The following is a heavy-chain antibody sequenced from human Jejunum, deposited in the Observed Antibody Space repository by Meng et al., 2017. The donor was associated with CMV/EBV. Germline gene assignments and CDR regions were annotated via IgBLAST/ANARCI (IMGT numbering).Heavy chain of an antibody. CDR2: STSRSTI. CDR1: FSDTS. J-gene: IGHJ6*02. D-gene: IGHD3-22*01. CDR3: AREARYYASSGSSSGLDV. Sequence: FSDTSIRRTGKGPGKGLGWVSYSTSRSTIYYADSVKGRFTIARDNAKTCLYPKMTSRRAEDTAVYYCAREARYYASSGSSSGLDVWGQGTTVTVSS. V-gene: IGHV3-69-1*01.